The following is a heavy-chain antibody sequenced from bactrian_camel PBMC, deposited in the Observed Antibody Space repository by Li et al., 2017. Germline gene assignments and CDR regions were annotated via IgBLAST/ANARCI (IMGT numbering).Heavy chain of an antibody. J-gene: IGHJ4*01. V-gene: IGHV3S26*01. Sequence: HVQLVESGGGSVQAGGSLRLSCAASGYTYSSYCMGWFRQAPGKEREGVAAIDSDGSTSYADSVKGRFTISKDNAKNVLYLQMNSLEPEDTAMYYCAADSLMAGWAACVEVTAYKHRGQGTQVTVS. D-gene: IGHD5*01. CDR2: IDSDGST. CDR1: GYTYSSYC. CDR3: AADSLMAGWAACVEVTAYKH.